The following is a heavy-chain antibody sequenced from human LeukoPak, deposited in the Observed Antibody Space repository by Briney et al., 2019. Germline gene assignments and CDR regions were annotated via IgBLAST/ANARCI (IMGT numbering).Heavy chain of an antibody. Sequence: PGGSLRLSCAAYRFTFSSYSMNWVRQAPGKGLEWVSSISSSSNIYYADSVKGRFTISRDNAKNSLYLQMNSLRAEDMAVYYCARDSTASDILTSYYHFDYWGQGTLVTVSS. D-gene: IGHD3-9*01. CDR2: ISSSSNI. CDR3: ARDSTASDILTSYYHFDY. J-gene: IGHJ4*02. CDR1: RFTFSSYS. V-gene: IGHV3-21*01.